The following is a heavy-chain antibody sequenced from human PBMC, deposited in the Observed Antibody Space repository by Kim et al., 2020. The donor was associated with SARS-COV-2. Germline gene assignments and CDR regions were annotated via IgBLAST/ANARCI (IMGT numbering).Heavy chain of an antibody. CDR3: AKEEALPGIAAAGTLEVPFDY. Sequence: GGSLRLSCAASGFTFSSYAMSWVRQAPGKGLEWVSAISGSGGSTYYADSVKGRFTISRDNSKNTLYLQMNSLRAEDTAVYYCAKEEALPGIAAAGTLEVPFDYWGQGTLVTVSS. CDR1: GFTFSSYA. J-gene: IGHJ4*02. V-gene: IGHV3-23*01. CDR2: ISGSGGST. D-gene: IGHD6-13*01.